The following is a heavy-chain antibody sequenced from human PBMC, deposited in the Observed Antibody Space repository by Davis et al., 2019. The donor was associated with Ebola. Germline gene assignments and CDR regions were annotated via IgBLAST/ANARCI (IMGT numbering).Heavy chain of an antibody. V-gene: IGHV3-66*01. CDR3: ARTGIALRKADRDY. CDR2: IYSGGST. D-gene: IGHD6-13*01. J-gene: IGHJ4*02. Sequence: PGGSLRLSCAASGFTVSSNYMSWVRQAPGKGLEWVSVIYSGGSTYYADSVKGRFTISRDNSKNTLYLQMNSLRAEDTAVYYCARTGIALRKADRDYWGQGTLVTVSS. CDR1: GFTVSSNY.